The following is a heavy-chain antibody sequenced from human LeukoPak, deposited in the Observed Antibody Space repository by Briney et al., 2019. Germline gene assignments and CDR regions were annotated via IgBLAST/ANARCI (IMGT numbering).Heavy chain of an antibody. J-gene: IGHJ4*02. Sequence: GGSLRLSCAASGFTFSSYSMNWVRQAPGKGLEWVPSISSSSSYIYYADSVKGRFTISRDNAKNSLCLQMNSLRAEDTAVYYCARDTTYYDFWSGSTSFDYWGQGTLVTVSS. CDR3: ARDTTYYDFWSGSTSFDY. CDR1: GFTFSSYS. V-gene: IGHV3-21*01. CDR2: ISSSSSYI. D-gene: IGHD3-3*01.